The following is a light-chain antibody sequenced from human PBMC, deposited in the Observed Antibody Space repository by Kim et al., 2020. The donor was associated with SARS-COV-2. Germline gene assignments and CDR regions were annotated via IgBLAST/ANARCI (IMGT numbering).Light chain of an antibody. CDR1: RGSMASNE. J-gene: IGLJ3*02. Sequence: SNGSRGSMASNEVQSSQQPPSSAPNTVIYEDNQRPTGVPERISGAIDSASNSASLTISGLKAEDEADYYCQTYDSSNWVFGGGTQLTVL. V-gene: IGLV6-57*02. CDR3: QTYDSSNWV. CDR2: EDN.